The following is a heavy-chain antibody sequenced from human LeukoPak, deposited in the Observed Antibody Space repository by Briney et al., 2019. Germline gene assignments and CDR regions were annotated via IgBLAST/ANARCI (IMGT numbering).Heavy chain of an antibody. CDR1: DYSISSSSYY. D-gene: IGHD1-26*01. Sequence: SETLSLTCTVSDYSISSSSYYWGWLRQPPGKGLEWIANIYHTGNTYYNPSLKSRVTISVHTSKNQFSLKLNSVTAADTAVYYCARAIVGGTPVFDYWGQGTLVTVSS. CDR3: ARAIVGGTPVFDY. J-gene: IGHJ4*02. CDR2: IYHTGNT. V-gene: IGHV4-38-2*02.